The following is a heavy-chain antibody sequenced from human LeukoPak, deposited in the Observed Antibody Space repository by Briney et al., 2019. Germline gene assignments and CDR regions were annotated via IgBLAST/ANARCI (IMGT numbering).Heavy chain of an antibody. CDR1: GYSISSGFY. D-gene: IGHD5-24*01. V-gene: IGHV4-38-2*02. CDR2: IYHSGST. J-gene: IGHJ5*02. CDR3: ARDNSVRDEAWWFNP. Sequence: PSETLSLTCTVSGYSISSGFYWGWIRQPPGKGLKWIGSIYHSGSTYYNPSRKSRVTMSVDTSKNQFSLKLSSVTAADTAVYYCARDNSVRDEAWWFNPWGQGTLVTVSS.